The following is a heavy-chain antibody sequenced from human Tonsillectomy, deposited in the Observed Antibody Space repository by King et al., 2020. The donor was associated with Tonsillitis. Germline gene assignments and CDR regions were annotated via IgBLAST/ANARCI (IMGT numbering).Heavy chain of an antibody. Sequence: VQLVESGAEVKKPGESLKISCKGAGYSFTSYWIGWVCQMPGKGLEWMGIIYPGYSATRFSPSFQGHVNISADKSISTDYLQWSSLKASDTAMYYCARHSGNYSTVYYYYYMDVWGKGTTVTVSS. CDR2: IYPGYSAT. CDR1: GYSFTSYW. CDR3: ARHSGNYSTVYYYYYMDV. V-gene: IGHV5-51*01. J-gene: IGHJ6*03. D-gene: IGHD1-26*01.